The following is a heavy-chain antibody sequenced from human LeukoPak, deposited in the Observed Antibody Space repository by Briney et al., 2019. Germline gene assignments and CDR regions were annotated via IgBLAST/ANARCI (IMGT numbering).Heavy chain of an antibody. CDR1: GFTFSSYW. CDR3: AREQYGDHFDN. J-gene: IGHJ4*02. Sequence: GGSLRLSCAASGFTFSSYWMSWVRQAPWKGLEWVANIKQDGSQKYYVGSVKGRFTISRDNAKNSLYLQMNSLRVDDTAVYYCAREQYGDHFDNWGQGTLVTVSS. V-gene: IGHV3-7*01. D-gene: IGHD4-17*01. CDR2: IKQDGSQK.